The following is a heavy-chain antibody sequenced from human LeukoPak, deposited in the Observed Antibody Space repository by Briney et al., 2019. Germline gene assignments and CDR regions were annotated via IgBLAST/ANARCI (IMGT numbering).Heavy chain of an antibody. J-gene: IGHJ2*01. V-gene: IGHV4-59*08. CDR2: IYYSGST. CDR3: ARHVSMVGYFDL. CDR1: GGSISSYY. Sequence: SETLSLTCTVSGGSISSYYLSWIRQPPGRGLEWIGYIYYSGSTNSNPSLKSRVTISVDTPKNQVSLRLSAVTAADTAVYYCARHVSMVGYFDLWGRGTLVTVSS. D-gene: IGHD2-15*01.